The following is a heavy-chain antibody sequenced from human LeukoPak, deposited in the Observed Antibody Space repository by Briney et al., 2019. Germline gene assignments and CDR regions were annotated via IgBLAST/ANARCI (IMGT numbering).Heavy chain of an antibody. V-gene: IGHV1-46*01. Sequence: ASVKVSCKATGYTFPSYFMHWVRQAPGQGLEWMGIINPTGGSTTYAQKFQGRVTMTRDTSTSTVYMELSSLRSDDTAVYYCARTAARRFDYWGQGTLVTVSS. J-gene: IGHJ4*02. CDR3: ARTAARRFDY. CDR2: INPTGGST. D-gene: IGHD6-6*01. CDR1: GYTFPSYF.